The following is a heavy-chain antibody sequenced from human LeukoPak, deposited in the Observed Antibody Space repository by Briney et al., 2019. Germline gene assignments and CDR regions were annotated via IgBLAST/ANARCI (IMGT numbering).Heavy chain of an antibody. CDR3: ARLGSSSWYVRSFFISY. CDR1: GGSISSGSYY. V-gene: IGHV4-61*02. Sequence: PSETLSLTCTVSGGSISSGSYYWSWIRQPAEKTLEWIGRIYTSGSTNYNPSLKSRVTISVDTSKNQFSLKLSSVTAADTAVYYCARLGSSSWYVRSFFISYWGQGTLVTVSS. D-gene: IGHD6-13*01. J-gene: IGHJ4*02. CDR2: IYTSGST.